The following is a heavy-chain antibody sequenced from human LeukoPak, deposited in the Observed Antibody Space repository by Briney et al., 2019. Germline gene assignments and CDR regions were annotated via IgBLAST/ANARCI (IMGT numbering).Heavy chain of an antibody. CDR2: INAGNGNT. CDR1: GYTFTSYG. D-gene: IGHD6-19*01. J-gene: IGHJ4*02. V-gene: IGHV1-18*01. Sequence: ASVKVSCKASGYTFTSYGISWVRQAPGQRLEWMGWINAGNGNTKYSQKIQGRVTITRDTSASTAYMEVSSLRSEDTAVYYCARGIEASSGWYVIDYWGQGTLVTVSS. CDR3: ARGIEASSGWYVIDY.